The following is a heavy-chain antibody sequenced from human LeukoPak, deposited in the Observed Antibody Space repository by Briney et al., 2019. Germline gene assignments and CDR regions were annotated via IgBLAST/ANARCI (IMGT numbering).Heavy chain of an antibody. J-gene: IGHJ4*01. V-gene: IGHV1-69*06. Sequence: SVKVSCKASGGTFSSYSISWVRQAPGQGLEWMGGIIPIFGTANYAQKFQGRVTITADKSTRTAYMELSSLRSEDTAVYYCAMRYSSGWYVFDYWGQGTPVTVSS. CDR3: AMRYSSGWYVFDY. CDR1: GGTFSSYS. CDR2: IIPIFGTA. D-gene: IGHD6-19*01.